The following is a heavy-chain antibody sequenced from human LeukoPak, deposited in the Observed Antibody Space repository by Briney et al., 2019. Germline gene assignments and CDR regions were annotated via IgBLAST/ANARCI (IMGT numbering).Heavy chain of an antibody. CDR2: INRSGST. CDR3: TRLGLDAPLDY. Sequence: SETLSLTCAVSGGFSISYSWSSSRQSPGKGLEWIGEINRSGSTNYNPSLKSRVTISVDTSKNQFSLRLSSVTAADRAVYYCTRLGLDAPLDYWGQGTLVTVSS. V-gene: IGHV4-34*01. J-gene: IGHJ4*02. D-gene: IGHD2-8*01. CDR1: GGFSISYS.